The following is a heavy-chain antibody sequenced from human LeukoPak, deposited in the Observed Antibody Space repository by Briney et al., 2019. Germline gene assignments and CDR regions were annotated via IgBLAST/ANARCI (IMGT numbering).Heavy chain of an antibody. CDR1: GYTFTGYY. D-gene: IGHD3-10*01. V-gene: IGHV1-2*02. Sequence: ASVKVSCKASGYTFTGYYMHWVRQAPGQGLEWMGWINPNSGGTNYAQKFQGRVTMTRDTSISTAYMELSRLRSDDPAVYYCARDHSYYGSGQGGRNWFDPWGQGTLVTVSS. J-gene: IGHJ5*02. CDR3: ARDHSYYGSGQGGRNWFDP. CDR2: INPNSGGT.